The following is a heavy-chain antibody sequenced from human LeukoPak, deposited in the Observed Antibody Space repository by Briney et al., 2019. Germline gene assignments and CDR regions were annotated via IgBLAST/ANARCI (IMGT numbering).Heavy chain of an antibody. V-gene: IGHV4-39*01. CDR2: IYYSGST. J-gene: IGHJ3*02. CDR3: ASPVLLWFGEPDAFDI. Sequence: SETLSLTCTVSGGSISSSSYYWGWIRQPPGKGLEWIGSIYYSGSTYYNPSLKSRVTISVDTSKNQFSLKLSSVTAADTAVYYCASPVLLWFGEPDAFDIWGQGTMVTVSS. D-gene: IGHD3-10*01. CDR1: GGSISSSSYY.